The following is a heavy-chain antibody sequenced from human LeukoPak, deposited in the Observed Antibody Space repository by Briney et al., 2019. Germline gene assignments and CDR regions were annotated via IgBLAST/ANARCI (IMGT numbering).Heavy chain of an antibody. D-gene: IGHD2-21*01. J-gene: IGHJ4*02. Sequence: AGGSLRLSCAASGFTFSSYAMSWVRQAPGKGLEWVSAISGSGGSTYYADSVKGRFTISRDNSKNTLYLQMNSLRAEDTAVYYCATLRETYCGGDCYSFDYWGQGTPVTVSS. CDR2: ISGSGGST. CDR3: ATLRETYCGGDCYSFDY. V-gene: IGHV3-23*01. CDR1: GFTFSSYA.